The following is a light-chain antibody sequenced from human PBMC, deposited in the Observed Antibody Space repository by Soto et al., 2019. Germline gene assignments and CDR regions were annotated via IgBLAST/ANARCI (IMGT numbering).Light chain of an antibody. J-gene: IGLJ1*01. CDR1: STNIGAGYD. Sequence: QSVLTQPPSVSGAPGQRVTISCTGRSTNIGAGYDVHWYQQLPGTAPKLLIYGNSNRPSGVPDRFAGSKSGTSASLAITGLQVEVEADYYCQSYDSSLSGYYVFGTGTKVTVL. CDR2: GNS. V-gene: IGLV1-40*01. CDR3: QSYDSSLSGYYV.